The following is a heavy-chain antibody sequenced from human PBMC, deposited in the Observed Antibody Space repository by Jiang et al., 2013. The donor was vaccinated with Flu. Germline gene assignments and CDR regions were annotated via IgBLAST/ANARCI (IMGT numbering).Heavy chain of an antibody. Sequence: AEVKKPGASVKVSCKASGYTFTGYYMHWVRQAPGQGLEWMGWINPNSGGTNYAQKFQGRVTMTRDTSISTAYMELSSLRSEDTAVYYCARTTLRKTTVTTAFDIWGQGTMVTVSS. V-gene: IGHV1-2*02. CDR2: INPNSGGT. D-gene: IGHD4-17*01. CDR3: ARTTLRKTTVTTAFDI. CDR1: GYTFTGYY. J-gene: IGHJ3*02.